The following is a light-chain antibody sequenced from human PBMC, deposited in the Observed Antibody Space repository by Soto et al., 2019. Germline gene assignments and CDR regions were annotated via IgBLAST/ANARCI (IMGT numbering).Light chain of an antibody. CDR3: QQHGSSPWT. CDR2: GAS. CDR1: QSVSSSY. J-gene: IGKJ1*01. Sequence: EIVLTQSPGTLSLSPWERATLSCRARQSVSSSYLAWYQQRPGQAPRLVIYGASIRATGIPDRFSGSGSGTDFTLTISRLEPEDFAVYFCQQHGSSPWTFGQGTKVDIK. V-gene: IGKV3-20*01.